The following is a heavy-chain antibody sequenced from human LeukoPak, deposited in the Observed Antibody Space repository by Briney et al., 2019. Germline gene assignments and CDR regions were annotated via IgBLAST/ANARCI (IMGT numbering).Heavy chain of an antibody. CDR1: GFIVSNNY. Sequence: GGSLRLSCVASGFIVSNNYMSWVRQAPGKGLEWVSVIYSGGSTYYADSVKGRFTISRDNSKNTVYLQMNSLRAEDTAVYYCTRGLAARLVLNDYWGQGTQVTVSS. D-gene: IGHD6-6*01. CDR2: IYSGGST. J-gene: IGHJ4*02. V-gene: IGHV3-53*01. CDR3: TRGLAARLVLNDY.